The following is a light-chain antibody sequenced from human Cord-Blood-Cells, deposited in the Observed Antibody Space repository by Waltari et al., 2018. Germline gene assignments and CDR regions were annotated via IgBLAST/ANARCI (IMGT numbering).Light chain of an antibody. CDR1: SSDVGGYTL. Sequence: QSALTQPASVSGSPGQSITISCSGTSSDVGGYTLVSWYQQHPGKAPKLMIYEGSKRPSGVSNRFSGSKSGNTASLTISGLQAEDEADYYCCSYAGSVVFGGGTKLTVL. CDR3: CSYAGSVV. V-gene: IGLV2-23*01. J-gene: IGLJ2*01. CDR2: EGS.